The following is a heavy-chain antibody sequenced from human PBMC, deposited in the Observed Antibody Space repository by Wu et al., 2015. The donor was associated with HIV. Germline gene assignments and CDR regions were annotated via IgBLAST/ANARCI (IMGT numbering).Heavy chain of an antibody. J-gene: IGHJ6*03. V-gene: IGHV1-2*02. CDR2: INPDTGDT. CDR1: GYTFTDYY. CDR3: GRDWRFRGVFDDLYMDV. D-gene: IGHD3-9*01. Sequence: VQLEQSGAQIQKSGASVTVSCKTSGYTFTDYYIHWVRQAPGQGLQWMGYINPDTGDTNYSQNFKGSVTLTRDTSLSTVYLVLTRPRLNDTAIYYCGRDWRFRGVFDDLYMDVWGNGTT.